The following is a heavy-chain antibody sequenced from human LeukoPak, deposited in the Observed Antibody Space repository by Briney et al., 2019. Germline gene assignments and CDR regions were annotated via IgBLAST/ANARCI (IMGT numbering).Heavy chain of an antibody. J-gene: IGHJ4*02. V-gene: IGHV3-15*01. CDR2: IKSKSDGGTP. CDR3: TTEGGWSFYFDY. D-gene: IGHD2-15*01. CDR1: GXNFNNPW. Sequence: PGGSLRLSCAASGXNFNNPWMSWVRQAPGKGLEWVGRIKSKSDGGTPDYAAPVKGRFAISRDDSKNTLYLQMNSLKTEDTAVYYCTTEGGWSFYFDYWGQGTLVTVSS.